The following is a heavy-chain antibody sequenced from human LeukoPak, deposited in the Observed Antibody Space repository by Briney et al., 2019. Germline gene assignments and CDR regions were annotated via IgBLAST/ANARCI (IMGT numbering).Heavy chain of an antibody. CDR3: ARDHGDFDVVYYYYYMDV. J-gene: IGHJ6*03. D-gene: IGHD4-17*01. Sequence: GASVKVSCKASGYTFTGYYMHWVRQAPGQGLEWMGVINPNSGGTNYAQKFQGRVTMTRDTSISTAYMELSRLRSDDTAVYYCARDHGDFDVVYYYYYMDVWGRGTTVTVSS. V-gene: IGHV1-2*02. CDR2: INPNSGGT. CDR1: GYTFTGYY.